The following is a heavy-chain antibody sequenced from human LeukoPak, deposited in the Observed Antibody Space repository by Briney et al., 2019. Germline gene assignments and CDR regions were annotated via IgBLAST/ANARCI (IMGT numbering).Heavy chain of an antibody. J-gene: IGHJ4*02. CDR3: AKSFGPVIAAAGTGAD. D-gene: IGHD6-13*01. V-gene: IGHV3-23*01. CDR2: ISGSGVNT. CDR1: GFTFSSYA. Sequence: GGSLRLSCAVSGFTFSSYAMNWVRQAPGKGLEWVSSISGSGVNTDHADSVKGRFTISRDNSKNTLYLQMNSLRVEDTAVYYCAKSFGPVIAAAGTGADWGQGTLVTVSS.